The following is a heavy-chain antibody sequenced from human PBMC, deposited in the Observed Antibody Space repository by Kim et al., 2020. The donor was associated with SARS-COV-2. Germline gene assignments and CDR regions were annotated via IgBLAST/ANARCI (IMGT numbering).Heavy chain of an antibody. CDR2: IRPDGSQK. D-gene: IGHD7-27*01. V-gene: IGHV3-7*01. CDR1: GFTFSRDW. Sequence: GGSLRLSCAASGFTFSRDWMTWVRQAPGKGLEWVANIRPDGSQKYYVDSVKGRFIISRDNAKNSLYLQMNSLRVEDTALYYCGRHTGDYNHAIDVSGQGT. J-gene: IGHJ6*02. CDR3: GRHTGDYNHAIDV.